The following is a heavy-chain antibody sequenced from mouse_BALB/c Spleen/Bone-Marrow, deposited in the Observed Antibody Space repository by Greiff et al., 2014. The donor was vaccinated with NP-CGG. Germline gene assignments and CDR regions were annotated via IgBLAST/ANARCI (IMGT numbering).Heavy chain of an antibody. CDR2: IHPSDSDT. CDR3: ARDYDGYYAMDY. CDR1: GCSFTSYW. J-gene: IGHJ4*01. Sequence: QVQLQQSGAELVRPGASVKLSCKASGCSFTSYWMNWVKQRPGQGLEWIGMIHPSDSDTRLNQKFKDKATLTVDKSSSTAYMQLSSPTSEDSAVYYCARDYDGYYAMDYWGQGTSVTVSS. V-gene: IGHV1-74*01. D-gene: IGHD2-4*01.